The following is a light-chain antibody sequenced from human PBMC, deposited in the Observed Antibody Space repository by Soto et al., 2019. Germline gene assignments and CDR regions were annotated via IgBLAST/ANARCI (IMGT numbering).Light chain of an antibody. CDR1: NSNIGSNT. CDR3: AAWDDSLSGYV. CDR2: SNN. J-gene: IGLJ1*01. Sequence: QSVLTQPPSASGTPGQRVTISGSGSNSNIGSNTVNWYQQLPGAAPKLLIYSNNQRPSGVPDRFSGSKSGTSASLAISGLQSEGEADYYCAAWDDSLSGYVFGTGTKVTVL. V-gene: IGLV1-44*01.